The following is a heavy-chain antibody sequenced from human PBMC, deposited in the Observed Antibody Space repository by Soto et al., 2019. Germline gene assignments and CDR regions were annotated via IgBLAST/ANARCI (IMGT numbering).Heavy chain of an antibody. J-gene: IGHJ4*02. CDR2: INHSGST. Sequence: SETLSLTCAVYGGSFSGYYWSWIRQPPGKGLEWIGEINHSGSTNYNPSLKSRVTISVDTSKNQFSLKLSSVTAADTAVYYCARGGVRYFDWLFKWGQGTLVTVSS. CDR1: GGSFSGYY. CDR3: ARGGVRYFDWLFK. V-gene: IGHV4-34*01. D-gene: IGHD3-9*01.